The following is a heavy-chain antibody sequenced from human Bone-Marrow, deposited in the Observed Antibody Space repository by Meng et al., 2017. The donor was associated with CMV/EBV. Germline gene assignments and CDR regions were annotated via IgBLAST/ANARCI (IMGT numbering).Heavy chain of an antibody. V-gene: IGHV3-23*01. D-gene: IGHD2-2*01. CDR2: ISGRGAGT. Sequence: SGFTFSTYAMPWVRQAPGTGLDCVSAISGRGAGTYYADSLQGRFTISRDNSKNTLYLQMNSLTAEDTAIYYCAKGRVSTAAGWYFDLWGRGTLVTVSS. CDR3: AKGRVSTAAGWYFDL. J-gene: IGHJ2*01. CDR1: GFTFSTYA.